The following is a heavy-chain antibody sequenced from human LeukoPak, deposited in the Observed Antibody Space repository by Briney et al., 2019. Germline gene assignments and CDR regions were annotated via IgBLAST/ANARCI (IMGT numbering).Heavy chain of an antibody. V-gene: IGHV3-23*01. J-gene: IGHJ4*02. CDR3: AKTDSSDYSYYFDY. CDR2: ISGSGGRT. CDR1: RFTFNNYA. Sequence: QSGGSLRLSCAASRFTFNNYAMSWVRQAPGKGLEWVSAISGSGGRTYYADSVKGRFTVSRDNSKSTLYLQMNSLRAEDTAVYYCAKTDSSDYSYYFDYWGQGTLVTVSS. D-gene: IGHD3-22*01.